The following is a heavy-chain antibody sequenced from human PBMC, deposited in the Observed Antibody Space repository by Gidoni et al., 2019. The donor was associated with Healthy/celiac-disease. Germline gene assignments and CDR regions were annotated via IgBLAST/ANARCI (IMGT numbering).Heavy chain of an antibody. CDR1: GFTFSSYW. V-gene: IGHV3-7*03. Sequence: EVQLVESGGGLVQPGGSLRLSCAASGFTFSSYWMSWVRQAPGKGLEWVANIKQDGSEKYYVDSVKGRFTISRDNAKNSLYLQMNSLRAEDTAVYYCARDLCDFWSGCYGMDVWGQGTTVTVSS. CDR3: ARDLCDFWSGCYGMDV. CDR2: IKQDGSEK. D-gene: IGHD3-3*01. J-gene: IGHJ6*02.